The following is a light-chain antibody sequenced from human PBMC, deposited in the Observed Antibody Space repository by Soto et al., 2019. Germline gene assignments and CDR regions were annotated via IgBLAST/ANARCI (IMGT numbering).Light chain of an antibody. J-gene: IGKJ1*01. CDR2: GPF. V-gene: IGKV3-15*01. Sequence: EIVMTQSPATLSVSPGERPTLSCRASQSVSSNLAWYQQKPGQAPRLLIYGPFTRATGIPARFSGSGSGTEFTLTISSLQSEDFAVYYCQHYNNWPPWTFGQGTKVEIK. CDR1: QSVSSN. CDR3: QHYNNWPPWT.